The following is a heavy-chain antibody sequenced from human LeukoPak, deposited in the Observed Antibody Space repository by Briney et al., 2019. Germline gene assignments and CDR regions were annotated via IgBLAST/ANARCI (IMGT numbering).Heavy chain of an antibody. J-gene: IGHJ6*03. Sequence: SETLSLTCTVSGGSISSYYWSWIRQPPGKGLEWIGYIYYSGSTNYNPSLKSRVTISVDTSKNQFSLKLSSVTAADTAVYYCARHSRITIFGVVIGYYMDVWGKGTTVTVSS. CDR1: GGSISSYY. D-gene: IGHD3-3*01. CDR3: ARHSRITIFGVVIGYYMDV. V-gene: IGHV4-59*08. CDR2: IYYSGST.